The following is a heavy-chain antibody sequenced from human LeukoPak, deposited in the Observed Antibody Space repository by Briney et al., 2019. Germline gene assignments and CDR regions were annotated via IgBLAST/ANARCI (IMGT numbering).Heavy chain of an antibody. V-gene: IGHV4-59*12. CDR2: IYYSGST. CDR3: ARGTYIVLMVYGKETGAFDI. Sequence: KASETLSLTCTVSGGSISSYYWSWIRQPPGKGLEWIGYIYYSGSTNYNPSLKSRVTISVDTSKNQFSLKLSSVTAADTAVYYCARGTYIVLMVYGKETGAFDIWGQGTMVTVSS. D-gene: IGHD2-8*01. J-gene: IGHJ3*02. CDR1: GGSISSYY.